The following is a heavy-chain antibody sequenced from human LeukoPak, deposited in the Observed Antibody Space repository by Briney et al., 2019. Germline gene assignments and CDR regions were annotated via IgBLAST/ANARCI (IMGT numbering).Heavy chain of an antibody. J-gene: IGHJ6*02. CDR3: AKYPQYYYGMDV. CDR1: GFTFSSYA. CDR2: ISGSGGST. V-gene: IGHV3-23*01. Sequence: GGSLRLSCAASGFTFSSYAMSWIRQAPGKGLEWVSAISGSGGSTYYADSVKGRFTISRDNSKNTLYLQMNRLRAEDTAVYYCAKYPQYYYGMDVWGQGTTVTVSS.